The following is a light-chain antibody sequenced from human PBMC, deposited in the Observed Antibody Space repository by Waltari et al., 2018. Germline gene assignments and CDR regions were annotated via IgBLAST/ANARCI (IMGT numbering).Light chain of an antibody. J-gene: IGLJ1*01. Sequence: QSALTQPASVSGSPGQSITISCPGTSSDVGGYNYVSWYQQHPGKAPKLMIYEVSNRPSGVSHRFSGSKSGNTASLTISGLQAEDEADYYCSSYTSSSTRVFGTGTKVTVL. CDR3: SSYTSSSTRV. V-gene: IGLV2-14*01. CDR2: EVS. CDR1: SSDVGGYNY.